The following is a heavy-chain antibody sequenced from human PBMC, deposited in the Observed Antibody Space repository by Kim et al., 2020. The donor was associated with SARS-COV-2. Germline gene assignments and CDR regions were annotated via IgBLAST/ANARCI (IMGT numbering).Heavy chain of an antibody. Sequence: PDPVKGRLIISRDHSKKTLYLQMNSLRAEDTAVYYCATVVFYYDAGYFKNWGQGTLVIVSS. J-gene: IGHJ1*01. D-gene: IGHD3-22*01. CDR3: ATVVFYYDAGYFKN. V-gene: IGHV3-66*01.